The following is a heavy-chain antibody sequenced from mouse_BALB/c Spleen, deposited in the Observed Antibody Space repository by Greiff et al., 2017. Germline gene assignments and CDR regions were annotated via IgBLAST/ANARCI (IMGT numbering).Heavy chain of an antibody. V-gene: IGHV5-12-1*01. Sequence: EVMLVESGGGLVKPGGSLKLSCAASGFAFSSYDMSWVRQTPEKRLEWVAYISSGGGSTYYPDTVKGRFTISRDNAKNTLYLQMSSLKSEDTAMYYCARQDYDYDGAYWGQGTLVTVSA. CDR2: ISSGGGST. CDR3: ARQDYDYDGAY. D-gene: IGHD2-4*01. CDR1: GFAFSSYD. J-gene: IGHJ3*01.